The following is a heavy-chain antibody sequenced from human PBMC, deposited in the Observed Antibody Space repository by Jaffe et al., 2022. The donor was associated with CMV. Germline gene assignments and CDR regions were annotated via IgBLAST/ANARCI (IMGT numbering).Heavy chain of an antibody. CDR1: GFNFSIFD. CDR2: IVRNSHST. CDR3: ARVGGSQYFHSVMDV. J-gene: IGHJ6*02. Sequence: EVRLVESGGGFVQPGGSLRLSCAVSGFNFSIFDMNWVRQAPGKGLEWVSYIVRNSHSTYYGDSVKGRFTISRDNAKNSLYLQMNSLRVEDTAMYYCARVGGSQYFHSVMDVWGQGTAVTVSS. D-gene: IGHD1-26*01. V-gene: IGHV3-48*01.